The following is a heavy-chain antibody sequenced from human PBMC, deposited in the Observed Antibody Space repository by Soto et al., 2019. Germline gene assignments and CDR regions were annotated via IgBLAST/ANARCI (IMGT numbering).Heavy chain of an antibody. CDR2: ISYDGSNK. V-gene: IGHV3-30-3*01. CDR1: GFTFSSYA. D-gene: IGHD3-10*01. Sequence: GGSLRLSCAASGFTFSSYAMHWVRQAPGKGLEWVAVISYDGSNKYYADSVKGRFTISRDNSKNTLYLQMNSLRAEDTAVYYCARTGSSFGESYWFDPWGQGTLVTVSS. J-gene: IGHJ5*02. CDR3: ARTGSSFGESYWFDP.